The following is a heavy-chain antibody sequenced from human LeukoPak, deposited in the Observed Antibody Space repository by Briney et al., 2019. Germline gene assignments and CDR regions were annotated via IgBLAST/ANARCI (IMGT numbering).Heavy chain of an antibody. Sequence: GRSLRLSCAASGFTFSSYGMHWVRRAPGKGLEWVAVISYDGSNKYYADSVKGRFTISRDNSKNTLYLRMKSLRAEDTAVYYCAKDLGDGYNWGGFDYWGQGTLVTVSS. CDR1: GFTFSSYG. J-gene: IGHJ4*02. CDR2: ISYDGSNK. D-gene: IGHD5-24*01. V-gene: IGHV3-30*18. CDR3: AKDLGDGYNWGGFDY.